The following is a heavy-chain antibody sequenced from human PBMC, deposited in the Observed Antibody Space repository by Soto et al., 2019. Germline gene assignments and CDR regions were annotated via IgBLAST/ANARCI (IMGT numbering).Heavy chain of an antibody. Sequence: GGSLRLSCAASGFTFSIHGMHWVRQTPGKGLEWVAVISNDGNKKYYVESVEGRFSISRDNSKSIAYLQMNNVRIEDTAKYYCAKDKVPYYDFWSGQRWFDPWGQGTQVTVSS. CDR3: AKDKVPYYDFWSGQRWFDP. D-gene: IGHD3-3*01. CDR2: ISNDGNKK. J-gene: IGHJ5*02. CDR1: GFTFSIHG. V-gene: IGHV3-30*18.